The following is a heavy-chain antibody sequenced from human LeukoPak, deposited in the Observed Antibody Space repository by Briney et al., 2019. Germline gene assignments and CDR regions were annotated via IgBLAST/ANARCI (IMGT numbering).Heavy chain of an antibody. CDR3: GRGGSYGGIGDY. J-gene: IGHJ4*02. Sequence: SQTLSLTCTVSGGSISSGAYYWNWIRQLPGKGLEWIGYVSYSGSTYYNPSLKSRVTISVDTSKNQISLKVNSVTAADTAVYYCGRGGSYGGIGDYWGQGTLVTVSS. D-gene: IGHD1-26*01. CDR1: GGSISSGAYY. V-gene: IGHV4-31*03. CDR2: VSYSGST.